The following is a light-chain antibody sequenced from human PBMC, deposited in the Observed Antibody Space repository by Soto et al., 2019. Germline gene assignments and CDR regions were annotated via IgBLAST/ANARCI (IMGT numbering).Light chain of an antibody. J-gene: IGKJ5*01. CDR1: QSVDRN. CDR2: DAY. CDR3: QQRSNWPPGIT. Sequence: EVVLTQSPDTLSLSPGETATLSCRASQSVDRNVAWYQQKLGQAPRLLIYDAYTRATGVGARFTGSGSATDFSLTITSLEPEDFAVYYCQQRSNWPPGITFGQGTRLEIK. V-gene: IGKV3-11*01.